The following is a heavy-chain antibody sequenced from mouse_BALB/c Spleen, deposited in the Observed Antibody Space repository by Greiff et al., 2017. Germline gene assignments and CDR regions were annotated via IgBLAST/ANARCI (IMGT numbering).Heavy chain of an antibody. CDR3: ARGGGYYFDY. CDR2: ISDGGSNT. Sequence: EVKLMESGGGLVKPGGSLKLSCAASGFTFSDYYMYWVRQTPEKRLEWVATISDGGSNTYYPDSVKGRFTISRDNAKNNLYLQMSSLKSEDTAMYYCARGGGYYFDYWGQGTTLTVSS. CDR1: GFTFSDYY. J-gene: IGHJ2*01. V-gene: IGHV5-4*02.